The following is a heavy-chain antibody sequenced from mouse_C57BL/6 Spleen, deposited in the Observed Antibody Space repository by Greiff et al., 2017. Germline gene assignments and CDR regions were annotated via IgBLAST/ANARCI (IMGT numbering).Heavy chain of an antibody. CDR3: ARPTTGDYYFDY. J-gene: IGHJ2*01. CDR2: ISGGGGNT. D-gene: IGHD1-1*01. V-gene: IGHV5-9*01. CDR1: GFTFSSYT. Sequence: EVQRVESGGGLVKPGGSLKLSCAASGFTFSSYTMSWVRQTPEKRLEWVATISGGGGNTYYPDSVKGRFTISRDNAKNTLYLQMSSLRSEDTALYYCARPTTGDYYFDYWGQGTTLTVSS.